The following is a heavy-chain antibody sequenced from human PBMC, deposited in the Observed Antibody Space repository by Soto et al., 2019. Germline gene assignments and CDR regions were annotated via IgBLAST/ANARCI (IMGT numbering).Heavy chain of an antibody. V-gene: IGHV3-48*02. CDR3: TTSNGNLNH. J-gene: IGHJ4*02. Sequence: EVQLVESGGGWVQPGGSLRLSCAASGFTFSVYSMNWVRQAPGKGLDWVSYITGSSDRILFANSVKGRFTGSRDNAKNSRYLQMTSLRDEDTGLYYCTTSNGNLNHWGQGTLVSVSS. CDR1: GFTFSVYS. D-gene: IGHD1-1*01. CDR2: ITGSSDRI.